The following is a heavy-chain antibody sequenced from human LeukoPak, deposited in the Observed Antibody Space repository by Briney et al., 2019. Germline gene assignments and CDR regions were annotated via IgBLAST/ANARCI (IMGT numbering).Heavy chain of an antibody. V-gene: IGHV3-23*01. J-gene: IGHJ4*02. Sequence: PGGSLRLSCAASGFTFSSYAMSWARQAPGKGLDWVSAISGSGGSTYYADSVKGRFTISRDNSKNTLYLQMNSLRAEDTAVYYCAKDHSSSWYVFGHWGQGTLVTVSS. D-gene: IGHD6-13*01. CDR2: ISGSGGST. CDR3: AKDHSSSWYVFGH. CDR1: GFTFSSYA.